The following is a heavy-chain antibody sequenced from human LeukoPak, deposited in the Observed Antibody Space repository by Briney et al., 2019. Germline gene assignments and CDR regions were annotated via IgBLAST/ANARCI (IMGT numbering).Heavy chain of an antibody. V-gene: IGHV3-7*04. J-gene: IGHJ4*02. CDR3: ARARRETVRGSRYGYNFDY. CDR2: LRQDGSEK. D-gene: IGHD5-18*01. CDR1: GFTFSNYW. Sequence: GGSLRLSCAASGFTFSNYWMTWVRQAPGKGLEWVANLRQDGSEKHYVDSVKGRFTISRDNAGNSLYLQMSSLRAEDTAVYYCARARRETVRGSRYGYNFDYCGEGTLVTVSS.